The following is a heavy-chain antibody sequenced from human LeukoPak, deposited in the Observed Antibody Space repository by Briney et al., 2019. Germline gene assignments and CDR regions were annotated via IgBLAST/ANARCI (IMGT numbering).Heavy chain of an antibody. D-gene: IGHD4-17*01. Sequence: GGSLRLSCAASGFTFSSYAMHWVRQAPGKGLVWVSRINSDGSSTSYADSVKGRFTTSRDNAKNTLYLQMNSLRAEDTAVYYCARDTDTVTTILDYWGQGTLVTVSS. CDR1: GFTFSSYA. CDR2: INSDGSST. CDR3: ARDTDTVTTILDY. J-gene: IGHJ4*02. V-gene: IGHV3-74*01.